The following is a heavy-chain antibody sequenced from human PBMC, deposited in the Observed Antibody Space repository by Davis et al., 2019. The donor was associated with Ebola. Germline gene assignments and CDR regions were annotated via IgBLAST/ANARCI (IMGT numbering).Heavy chain of an antibody. CDR1: GFTFSDYY. J-gene: IGHJ6*04. Sequence: PGGSLRLSCAASGFTFSDYYMSWIRQAPGKGLEWVSYISSSGSTIYYADSVKGRFTISRDNAKNSRYLQMNSLRAEDTAVYYCAKSGLSFGVVKYHYGMDVWGKGTTVTVSS. CDR2: ISSSGSTI. D-gene: IGHD3-3*01. CDR3: AKSGLSFGVVKYHYGMDV. V-gene: IGHV3-11*01.